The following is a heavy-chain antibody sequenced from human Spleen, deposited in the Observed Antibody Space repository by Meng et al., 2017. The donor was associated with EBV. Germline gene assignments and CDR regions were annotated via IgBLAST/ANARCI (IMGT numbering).Heavy chain of an antibody. CDR2: IPSDASHNK. D-gene: IGHD1-14*01. CDR1: GFNFSNYG. CDR3: AKDLSGRFDP. J-gene: IGHJ5*02. V-gene: IGHV3-30*18. Sequence: QEHLVEPGXGVVQPGRXFRLSCAASGFNFSNYGFHWVRQAPGKGPEWVAIIPSDASHNKYYADSVKGRFTISRDNSKNTLYLQMNSLRTEDTAVYYCAKDLSGRFDPWGQGTLVTVSS.